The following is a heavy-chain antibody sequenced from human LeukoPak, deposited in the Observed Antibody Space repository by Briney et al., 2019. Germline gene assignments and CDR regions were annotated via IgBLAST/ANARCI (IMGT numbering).Heavy chain of an antibody. D-gene: IGHD5-12*01. V-gene: IGHV3-23*01. CDR1: GFTFSSCS. Sequence: PGGSLRLSCAASGFTFSSCSMSWVRQAPGKGLEWVSTIGTSGSDTYYAASVKGRFTISRDNSKNILYLQMNSLRVEDTAIYFCANPGGGSPFINTYFGPWGQGALVTVS. CDR3: ANPGGGSPFINTYFGP. J-gene: IGHJ5*02. CDR2: IGTSGSDT.